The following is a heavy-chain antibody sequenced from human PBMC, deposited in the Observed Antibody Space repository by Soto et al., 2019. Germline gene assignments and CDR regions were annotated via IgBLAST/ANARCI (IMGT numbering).Heavy chain of an antibody. J-gene: IGHJ6*02. CDR3: ARHGVAAAGTRYGMDV. D-gene: IGHD6-13*01. Sequence: SETLSLTCTVSGGSISSSSYYWGWIRQPPGKGLEWIGSIYYSGSTYYNPSLKSRVTISVDTSKNQFSLKLSSVTAADTAVYYCARHGVAAAGTRYGMDVWGQGTTVTVSS. CDR2: IYYSGST. V-gene: IGHV4-39*01. CDR1: GGSISSSSYY.